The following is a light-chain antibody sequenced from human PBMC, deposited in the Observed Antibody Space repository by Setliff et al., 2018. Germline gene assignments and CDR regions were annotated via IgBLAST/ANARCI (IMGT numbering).Light chain of an antibody. CDR3: MISFSAARV. CDR1: TGAVTSNHY. J-gene: IGLJ3*02. V-gene: IGLV7-46*01. CDR2: DTS. Sequence: QAVVTQEPSLTVSPGGTVTLTCGSSTGAVTSNHYPYWFQQKPGQAPRTLIYDTSNKHSWTPARFPGSLLGGKAALTLSGAQPEDEADYYCMISFSAARVLGGGTQLTVL.